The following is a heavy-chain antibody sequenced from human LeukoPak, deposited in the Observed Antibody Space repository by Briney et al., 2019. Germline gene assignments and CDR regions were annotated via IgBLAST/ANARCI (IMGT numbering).Heavy chain of an antibody. J-gene: IGHJ4*02. Sequence: ASVKVSCKASGYTFTSYAMNWVRQAPGQGLEWMGWINPNSGGTNYAQKFQGRVTMTRDTSISTAYMELSRLRSDDTAVYYCATNTGIAVAGKRGDYFDYWGQGTLVTVSS. CDR1: GYTFTSYA. CDR2: INPNSGGT. V-gene: IGHV1-2*02. D-gene: IGHD6-19*01. CDR3: ATNTGIAVAGKRGDYFDY.